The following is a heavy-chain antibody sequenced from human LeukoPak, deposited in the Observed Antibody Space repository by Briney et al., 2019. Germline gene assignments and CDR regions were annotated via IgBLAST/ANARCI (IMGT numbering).Heavy chain of an antibody. CDR3: ARTAGTDAFDI. Sequence: SETLSLTCTVSGGSISSYYWSWIRQPPGKGLEWIGYIYYSGSTNYNPSLKSRVTISVDTSKNQFSLKLSSVTAADTAVYYCARTAGTDAFDIWGQGTMVTVSS. D-gene: IGHD6-19*01. CDR2: IYYSGST. CDR1: GGSISSYY. J-gene: IGHJ3*02. V-gene: IGHV4-59*01.